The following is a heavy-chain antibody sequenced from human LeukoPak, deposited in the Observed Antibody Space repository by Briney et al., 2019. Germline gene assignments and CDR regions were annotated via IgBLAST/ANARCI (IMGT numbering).Heavy chain of an antibody. CDR3: ARDGSGSYYNWFDP. V-gene: IGHV4-39*07. CDR1: GGSISSRSYY. D-gene: IGHD3-10*01. Sequence: KPSETLSLTCTVSGGSISSRSYYWGWIRQPPGKGLEWIASIYYTGSTYYNPSLKSRVTISIDTSKNQFSLKLSSVTPADTAVYYCARDGSGSYYNWFDPWGQGTLVTVSS. J-gene: IGHJ5*02. CDR2: IYYTGST.